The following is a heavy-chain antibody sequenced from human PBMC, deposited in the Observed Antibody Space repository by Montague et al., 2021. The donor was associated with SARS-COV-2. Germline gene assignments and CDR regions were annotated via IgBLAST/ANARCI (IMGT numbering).Heavy chain of an antibody. D-gene: IGHD3-10*01. CDR1: GGSLSGSY. J-gene: IGHJ6*03. V-gene: IGHV4-34*01. CDR2: VNHSGVT. CDR3: ARALFSRRGVYITTYYYSYYMDA. Sequence: SETLSLTCAVYGGSLSGSYWSWIRQSPRKGLELIGEVNHSGVTNYNPSLKSRVAISVDTSKNQFSLKLNSVTAADTAVYYCARALFSRRGVYITTYYYSYYMDAWGTGTTVTVSS.